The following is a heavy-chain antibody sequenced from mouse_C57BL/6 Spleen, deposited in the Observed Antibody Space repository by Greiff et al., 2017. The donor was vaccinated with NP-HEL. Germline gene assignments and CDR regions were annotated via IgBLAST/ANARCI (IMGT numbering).Heavy chain of an antibody. CDR2: INPSNGGT. J-gene: IGHJ2*01. V-gene: IGHV1-53*01. Sequence: QVQLQQPGTELVKPGASVKLSCKASGYTFTSYWMHWVKQRPGQGLEWIGNINPSNGGTNYNEKFKSKATLTVDKSSSTAYMQFSSLTSEDSAIYYCARENYSNSFFYFDYWGQGTTLTVSS. CDR3: ARENYSNSFFYFDY. D-gene: IGHD2-5*01. CDR1: GYTFTSYW.